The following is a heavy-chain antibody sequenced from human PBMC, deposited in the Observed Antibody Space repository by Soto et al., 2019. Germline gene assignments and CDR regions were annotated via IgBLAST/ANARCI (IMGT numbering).Heavy chain of an antibody. J-gene: IGHJ3*02. CDR2: ISSRGSTT. Sequence: GAPRLSCAASGFTFSDYYMSWIRQASGKGLEWVAYISSRGSTTYYADSVKGRFTISRDNSKTSLYLQMNSLRAEDTAVYYCARYCTSTSCYSRTHAFDMWGQGPMVTGSS. CDR1: GFTFSDYY. CDR3: ARYCTSTSCYSRTHAFDM. V-gene: IGHV3-11*01. D-gene: IGHD2-2*01.